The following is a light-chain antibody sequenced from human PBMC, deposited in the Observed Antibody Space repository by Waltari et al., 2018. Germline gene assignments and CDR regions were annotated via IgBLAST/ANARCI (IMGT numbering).Light chain of an antibody. CDR2: AAS. V-gene: IGKV1-12*01. Sequence: DIQMTQSPSSVSASVGDRITITCRASQGISNWLAWYQQKPGKAPKLLIYAASVLEIGVPSRFSGSGSGTDFTLTSSSLQPEDFATYYCQQANGFLTCGQGTRLDI. CDR3: QQANGFLT. J-gene: IGKJ5*01. CDR1: QGISNW.